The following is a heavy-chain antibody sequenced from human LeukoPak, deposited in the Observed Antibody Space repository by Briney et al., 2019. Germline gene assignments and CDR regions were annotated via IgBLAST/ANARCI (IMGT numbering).Heavy chain of an antibody. CDR3: VRSYYGMDV. CDR2: ISTSSSHI. Sequence: PGGSLRLSCAASGFTFRSYSMNWVRQGPGMGLEWVSSISTSSSHIYYADSVEGRFTISRDNAKNSLYLQMNSLRAEDTAVHYCVRSYYGMDVWGQGTTVSVSS. V-gene: IGHV3-21*01. J-gene: IGHJ6*02. CDR1: GFTFRSYS.